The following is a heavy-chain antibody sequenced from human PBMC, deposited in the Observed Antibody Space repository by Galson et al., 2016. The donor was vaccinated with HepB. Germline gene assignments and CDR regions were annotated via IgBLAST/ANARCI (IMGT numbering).Heavy chain of an antibody. J-gene: IGHJ4*02. CDR3: GRGRYCMVGGSYQDY. V-gene: IGHV3-7*03. Sequence: SLRLSCAVSGSIFSGYWMSWVRQAPGEGLEWVANISPDGSQKYYVDSVGGRFTISRDNAKNSLFLYMNNVRADDTALYYCGRGRYCMVGGSYQDYWGQGTLVTVSS. D-gene: IGHD2-15*01. CDR2: ISPDGSQK. CDR1: GSIFSGYW.